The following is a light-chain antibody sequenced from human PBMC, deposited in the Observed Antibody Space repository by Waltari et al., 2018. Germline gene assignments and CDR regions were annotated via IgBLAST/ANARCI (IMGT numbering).Light chain of an antibody. CDR1: VLAKKY. V-gene: IGLV3-27*01. J-gene: IGLJ3*02. CDR3: YSAADNNLGV. CDR2: KDN. Sequence: SYELTQPSSVSVSPGQTATITCSGDVLAKKYSRWFQQKPGQAPVLGIYKDNERPSGIPERFSGSSSGTTVTLTISGAQVEDEADYYCYSAADNNLGVFGGGTKLTVL.